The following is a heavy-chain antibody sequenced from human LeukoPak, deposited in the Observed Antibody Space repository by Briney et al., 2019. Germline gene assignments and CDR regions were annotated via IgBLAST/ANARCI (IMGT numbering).Heavy chain of an antibody. CDR3: ARVGLDPIGYFDY. CDR2: ISSSSSYI. Sequence: GGSLRLFCAASGFTFSSYSMNWVRQAPGKGLEWVSSISSSSSYIYYADSVKGRFTISRDNAKNSLYLQMNSLRAEDTAVYYCARVGLDPIGYFDYWGQGTLVTVSS. V-gene: IGHV3-21*01. D-gene: IGHD3-22*01. J-gene: IGHJ4*02. CDR1: GFTFSSYS.